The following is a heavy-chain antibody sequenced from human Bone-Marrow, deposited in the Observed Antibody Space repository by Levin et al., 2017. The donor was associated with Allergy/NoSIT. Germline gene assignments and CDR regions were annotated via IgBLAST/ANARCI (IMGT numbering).Heavy chain of an antibody. CDR3: ARETGDYAHNWFDP. CDR1: GFTFDDYG. V-gene: IGHV3-20*01. Sequence: TGGSLRLSCAASGFTFDDYGMSWVRQAPGKGLEWVSGINWNGGSTGYADSVKGRFTISRDNAKNSLYLQMNSLRAEDTALYHCARETGDYAHNWFDPWGQGTLVTVSS. J-gene: IGHJ5*02. CDR2: INWNGGST. D-gene: IGHD4-17*01.